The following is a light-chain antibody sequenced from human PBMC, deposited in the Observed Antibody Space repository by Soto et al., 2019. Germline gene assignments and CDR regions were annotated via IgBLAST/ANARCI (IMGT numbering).Light chain of an antibody. J-gene: IGLJ1*01. CDR3: SSYAGSNNLRV. Sequence: QSALTQPPSASGSPGQSVTISCTGTSSDVGGYNYVSWYQQHPGKAPKLMIYEVSTRPSGVPARFSGSKSDNTASLTVSGLQAEDEADYYCSSYAGSNNLRVFGSGTKLTVL. CDR2: EVS. V-gene: IGLV2-8*01. CDR1: SSDVGGYNY.